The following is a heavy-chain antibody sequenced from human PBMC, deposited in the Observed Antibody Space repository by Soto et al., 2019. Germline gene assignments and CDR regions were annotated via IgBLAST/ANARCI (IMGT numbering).Heavy chain of an antibody. Sequence: LSLTCAVYGGSFSGYYWSWIRQPPGKGLEWIGEINHSGSTNYNPSLKSRVTISVDTSKNQFSLKLSSVTAADTAVYYCARGHSSSRGGAFDIWGQGTMVTVS. V-gene: IGHV4-34*01. D-gene: IGHD6-13*01. CDR2: INHSGST. J-gene: IGHJ3*02. CDR1: GGSFSGYY. CDR3: ARGHSSSRGGAFDI.